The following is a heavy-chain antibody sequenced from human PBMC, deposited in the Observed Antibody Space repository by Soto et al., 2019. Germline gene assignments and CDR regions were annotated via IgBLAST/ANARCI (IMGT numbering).Heavy chain of an antibody. CDR3: ARGLYISSCSDV. CDR2: IKQDGSEK. V-gene: IGHV3-7*03. D-gene: IGHD6-13*01. Sequence: GGSLRLSCAASGFTFSSYWMSWVRQAPGKGLEWVANIKQDGSEKYYVDSVKGRSTISRDNAKNSLYQQMNSLRAEDTAVYYCARGLYISSCSDVWGQGTAVTVSS. J-gene: IGHJ6*02. CDR1: GFTFSSYW.